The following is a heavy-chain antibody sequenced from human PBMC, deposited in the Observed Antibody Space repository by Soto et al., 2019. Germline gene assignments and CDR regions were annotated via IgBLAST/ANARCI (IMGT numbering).Heavy chain of an antibody. CDR2: INHSGST. V-gene: IGHV4-34*01. J-gene: IGHJ6*02. Sequence: SETLSLTCAVYGGSFSGYYWSWIRQPPGKGLEWIGEINHSGSTNYNPSLKSRVTISVDTAKNQFSLKLSSVTAADTAVYYCARGCQYCTNGVCYYYYYYGMDVWGQGTTVTVSS. CDR3: ARGCQYCTNGVCYYYYYYGMDV. D-gene: IGHD2-8*01. CDR1: GGSFSGYY.